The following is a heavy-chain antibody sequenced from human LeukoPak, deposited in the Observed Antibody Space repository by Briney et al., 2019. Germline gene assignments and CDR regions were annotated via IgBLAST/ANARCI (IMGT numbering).Heavy chain of an antibody. D-gene: IGHD6-19*01. CDR3: AKVGSQWLDLGWFDP. V-gene: IGHV3-23*01. Sequence: PGGSLRLSCVASGFSFSDYNMNWVRQAPGKGLEWVSSISDSAGTTFYADSVTGRFTISRDSSTNTLYLQMNSVRADVSAVSYCAKVGSQWLDLGWFDPWGQGTLVTVSS. CDR1: GFSFSDYN. J-gene: IGHJ5*02. CDR2: ISDSAGTT.